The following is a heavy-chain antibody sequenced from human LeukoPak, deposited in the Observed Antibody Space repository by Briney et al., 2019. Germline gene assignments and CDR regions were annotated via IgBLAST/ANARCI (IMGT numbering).Heavy chain of an antibody. CDR1: GGTFSTYA. Sequence: EASVKVSCKASGGTFSTYAISRLRQAPGQGLEWMGGIIPIYGIANYAQKLRGSVTITADESTSKSYMEVNGLRSEDTAVYYCAREATPQTSTLYYYYYYMDVWGNGTPVTVSS. CDR3: AREATPQTSTLYYYYYYMDV. J-gene: IGHJ6*03. CDR2: IIPIYGIA. D-gene: IGHD1/OR15-1a*01. V-gene: IGHV1-69*01.